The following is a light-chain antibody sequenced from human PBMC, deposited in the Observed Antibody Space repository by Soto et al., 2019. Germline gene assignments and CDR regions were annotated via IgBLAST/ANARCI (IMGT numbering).Light chain of an antibody. CDR2: WAS. Sequence: DIVMTQSPDSLSVSLGERATINCKSSQTVLYSSNNKNHLAWYQQRPGQPPKLLFAWASTRESGVPDRFSASGSGTDFTLCLGRLQAEDVAVYYCQQYYSTPRTFGQGTKVEIK. V-gene: IGKV4-1*01. CDR1: QTVLYSSNNKNH. CDR3: QQYYSTPRT. J-gene: IGKJ1*01.